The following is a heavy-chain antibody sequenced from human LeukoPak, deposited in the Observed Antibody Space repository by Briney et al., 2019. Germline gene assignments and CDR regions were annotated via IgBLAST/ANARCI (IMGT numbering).Heavy chain of an antibody. CDR3: AKGSDSSRPYYFDY. CDR1: RFTFSTYG. J-gene: IGHJ4*02. CDR2: IHYDGTCK. V-gene: IGHV3-30*02. Sequence: GGSLRLSCAASRFTFSTYGMHWVRQAPGKGLEWVTYIHYDGTCKHYAESVKGRFTTSRDNSRNTLYLQMNSLRVEDTAVYYCAKGSDSSRPYYFDYWGQGALVTVSS. D-gene: IGHD1-26*01.